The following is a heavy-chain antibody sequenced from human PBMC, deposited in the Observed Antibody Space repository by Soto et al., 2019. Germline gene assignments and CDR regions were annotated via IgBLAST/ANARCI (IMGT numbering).Heavy chain of an antibody. J-gene: IGHJ6*03. Sequence: EVQLVESGGGLVQPGGSLRLSCATSGFILSDCAMNWVRQAPGKGLEWVSYISSSSSVIDYADSVKGRFTVSRDNARNSLYLQRNGLRSEDTAVYYCARDLSWGSNWYYYMDVWGKGTTVTVSS. V-gene: IGHV3-48*01. CDR3: ARDLSWGSNWYYYMDV. D-gene: IGHD7-27*01. CDR1: GFILSDCA. CDR2: ISSSSSVI.